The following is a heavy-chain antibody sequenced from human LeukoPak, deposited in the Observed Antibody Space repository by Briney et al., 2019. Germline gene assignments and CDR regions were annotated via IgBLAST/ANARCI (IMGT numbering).Heavy chain of an antibody. Sequence: SETLSLTCTVSGGSISNSGGFYWSWIRQHPGDGLEWIGFISYRGSTYYNPALKSRVSMSVDTSRSQFSLRLTSVTDDDTAVYYCARISQSSGGFYYWGQGTLVTVSS. CDR2: ISYRGST. V-gene: IGHV4-31*02. J-gene: IGHJ4*02. CDR3: ARISQSSGGFYY. CDR1: GGSISNSGGFY. D-gene: IGHD2-15*01.